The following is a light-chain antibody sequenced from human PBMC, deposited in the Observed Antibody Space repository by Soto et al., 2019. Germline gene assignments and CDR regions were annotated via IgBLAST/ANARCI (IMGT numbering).Light chain of an antibody. CDR2: RNN. V-gene: IGLV1-47*01. CDR1: SCNIGSNY. J-gene: IGLJ3*02. CDR3: APWNDSLSLPV. Sequence: QSVLTQPPSASGTPGQRVTISCSGSSCNIGSNYVYWYQQLPGTAPTLIIYRNNRLPTGDPDRFSGSKSGPSASLAISGLRSEDEADYYCAPWNDSLSLPVFGGGTKLTVL.